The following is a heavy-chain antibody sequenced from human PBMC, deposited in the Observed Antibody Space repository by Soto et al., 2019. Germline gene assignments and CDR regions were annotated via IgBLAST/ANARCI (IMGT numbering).Heavy chain of an antibody. J-gene: IGHJ5*02. V-gene: IGHV3-23*01. CDR2: ITGSGGST. Sequence: GGSLRLSCAAPGFTFSTYAMSWARQAPGTGLEGVSAITGSGGSTYYADSVKGRFTISRDNPKTTLYLQMNSLRAEDTAVYYCERTQPRQSLDPGSWGQGTVVSVSS. CDR3: ERTQPRQSLDPGS. D-gene: IGHD3-16*01. CDR1: GFTFSTYA.